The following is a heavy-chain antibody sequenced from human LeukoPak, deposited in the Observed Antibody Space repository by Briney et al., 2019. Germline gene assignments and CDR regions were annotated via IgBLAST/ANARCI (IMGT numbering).Heavy chain of an antibody. CDR1: GFTFSSYS. CDR3: ARERSIAAAADY. CDR2: ISSSSSYI. D-gene: IGHD6-13*01. J-gene: IGHJ4*02. V-gene: IGHV3-21*01. Sequence: GGSLRLFCAASGFTFSSYSMNWVRQAPGKGLEWVSSISSSSSYIYYADSVKGRFTISRDNAKNSLYLQMNSLRAEDTAVYYCARERSIAAAADYWGQGTLVTVSS.